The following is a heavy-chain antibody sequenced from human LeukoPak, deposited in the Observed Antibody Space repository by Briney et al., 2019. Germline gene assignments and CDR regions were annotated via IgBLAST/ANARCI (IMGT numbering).Heavy chain of an antibody. V-gene: IGHV3-53*04. D-gene: IGHD3-22*01. CDR2: LHAAGGT. CDR3: AREGYDSSGYPRLLHY. J-gene: IGHJ4*02. CDR1: GLTVSSNY. Sequence: GGSLRLSCAASGLTVSSNYITWVRQPPGKGLEWVSVLHAAGGTYYADSVKGRFTISRHISKNTVYLQMNSLRAEDTAVYYCAREGYDSSGYPRLLHYWGQGTLVTVSS.